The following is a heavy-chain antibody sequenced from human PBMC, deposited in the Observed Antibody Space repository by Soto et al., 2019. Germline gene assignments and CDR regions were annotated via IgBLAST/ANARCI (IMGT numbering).Heavy chain of an antibody. J-gene: IGHJ4*02. CDR2: IIPIFGTA. CDR3: ARDGRDSSGYKGYYFDY. CDR1: GGTFSSYA. V-gene: IGHV1-69*13. Sequence: SVKVSCKASGGTFSSYAISWVRQAPGQGLEWMGGIIPIFGTANYAQKFQGRVTITADESTSTAYMELSSLRSGDTSGYYCARDGRDSSGYKGYYFDYWGQGPLVTVSS. D-gene: IGHD3-22*01.